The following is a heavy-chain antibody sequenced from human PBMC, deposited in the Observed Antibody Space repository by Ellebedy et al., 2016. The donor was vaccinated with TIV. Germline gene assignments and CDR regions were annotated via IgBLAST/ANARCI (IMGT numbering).Heavy chain of an antibody. CDR2: ISGSGGST. CDR3: ANSGSSPFDY. CDR1: GFTFSSYA. V-gene: IGHV3-23*01. D-gene: IGHD3-10*01. J-gene: IGHJ4*02. Sequence: GESLKISCAASGFTFSSYAMSWVRQAPGKGLEWVSAISGSGGSTYYADSVKGRFTISRDNSKNTLYLQMNSLRAEDTAVYYCANSGSSPFDYWGQGTLVTVSS.